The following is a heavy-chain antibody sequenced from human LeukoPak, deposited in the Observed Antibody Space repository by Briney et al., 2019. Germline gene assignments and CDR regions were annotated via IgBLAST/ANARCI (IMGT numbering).Heavy chain of an antibody. CDR1: GYTFTGYY. J-gene: IGHJ4*02. V-gene: IGHV1-2*02. CDR2: INPNSGGT. D-gene: IGHD6-19*01. CDR3: ARVSSSGWSIDY. Sequence: ASVKVSCKASGYTFTGYYMHWVRQAPGQGLEWMGWINPNSGGTNYAQKFQGRVTMTRDTSISTAYMELSRLRSDDTAVYYCARVSSSGWSIDYWGQGTLVTVSS.